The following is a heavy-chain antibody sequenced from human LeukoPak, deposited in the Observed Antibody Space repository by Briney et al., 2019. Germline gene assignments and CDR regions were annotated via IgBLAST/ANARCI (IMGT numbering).Heavy chain of an antibody. Sequence: GGSLRLSCAASGFTFSSYSMNWVRQAPGKGLEGGASISSSPSYIYSADSVKGRFTISRDNSKNTLYLQMNSLRAEDTAVYYCARSPLAVAARGAFAICGQGTMVTVSS. V-gene: IGHV3-21*01. D-gene: IGHD6-19*01. CDR1: GFTFSSYS. J-gene: IGHJ3*02. CDR3: ARSPLAVAARGAFAI. CDR2: ISSSPSYI.